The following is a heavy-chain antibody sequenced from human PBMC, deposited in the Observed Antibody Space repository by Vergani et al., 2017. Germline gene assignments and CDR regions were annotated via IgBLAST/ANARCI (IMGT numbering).Heavy chain of an antibody. V-gene: IGHV3-9*01. CDR1: GFTFDDYA. J-gene: IGHJ6*03. CDR3: AKDGYYGSGYMDV. CDR2: ISWNSGSI. Sequence: EVQLVESGGGLVQPGRSLRLSCAASGFTFDDYAMHWVRQAPGKGLEWVSGISWNSGSIGYADSVKGRFTISRDNAKNSLYLQMNSLRAEDTALYYCAKDGYYGSGYMDVWSKGTTVTVSS. D-gene: IGHD3-10*01.